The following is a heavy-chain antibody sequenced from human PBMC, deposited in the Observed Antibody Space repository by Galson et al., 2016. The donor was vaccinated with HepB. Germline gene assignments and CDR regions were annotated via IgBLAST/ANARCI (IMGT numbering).Heavy chain of an antibody. D-gene: IGHD6-13*01. V-gene: IGHV4-59*01. CDR2: FSYIGTT. Sequence: LSLTCSVSGGSMNSYSWSWIRQPPGKGLQWIGFFSYIGTTRYNPSLKSRPTISVDTSKSQFSLRLTSVTPADTAVYYCARFNEVMAAAGNDAFDIWGQGTVVTVAS. CDR1: GGSMNSYS. CDR3: ARFNEVMAAAGNDAFDI. J-gene: IGHJ3*02.